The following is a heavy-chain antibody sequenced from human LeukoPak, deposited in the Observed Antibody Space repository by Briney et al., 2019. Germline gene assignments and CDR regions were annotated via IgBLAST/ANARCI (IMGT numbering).Heavy chain of an antibody. J-gene: IGHJ4*02. Sequence: HGESLKISCKGSGYSFVSYWIGWVRQMPGKGLEWMGIIYPGDSDTRYSPSFQGQVTISADKSISTAYLQWSSLKASDTAIYFCARRDYDILTGYHYYFDYWGQGTLVTVSS. CDR1: GYSFVSYW. D-gene: IGHD3-9*01. CDR2: IYPGDSDT. CDR3: ARRDYDILTGYHYYFDY. V-gene: IGHV5-51*01.